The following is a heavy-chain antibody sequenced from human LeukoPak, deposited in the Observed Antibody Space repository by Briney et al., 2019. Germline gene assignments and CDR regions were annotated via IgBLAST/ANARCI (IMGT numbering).Heavy chain of an antibody. D-gene: IGHD3-10*01. Sequence: GGSLRLSCVASGFTFRSYWMGWVRQAPGKGLEWVADIKPDGSRKYYGDSVSGRFTISRDNAQKSLYLQLTSLRAEDTAVYYCARDLSPVVRASPMGYWGQGTLVTVSS. CDR3: ARDLSPVVRASPMGY. CDR2: IKPDGSRK. J-gene: IGHJ4*02. CDR1: GFTFRSYW. V-gene: IGHV3-7*01.